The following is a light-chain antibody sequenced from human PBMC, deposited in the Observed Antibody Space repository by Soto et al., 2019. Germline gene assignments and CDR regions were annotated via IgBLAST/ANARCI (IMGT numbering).Light chain of an antibody. CDR1: QSLTSNY. Sequence: TVLTQSPGTLALSPGERATLSCRASQSLTSNYVAWYQQKPGQAPRLLVYGASSRATGIPDRFTGSGSGADFTLTISRLEPEDSAVYYCQQYGSSPWTFGQGTKVEIK. J-gene: IGKJ1*01. CDR2: GAS. V-gene: IGKV3-20*01. CDR3: QQYGSSPWT.